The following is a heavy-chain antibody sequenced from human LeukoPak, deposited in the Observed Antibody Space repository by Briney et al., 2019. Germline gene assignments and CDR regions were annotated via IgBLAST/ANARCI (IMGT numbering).Heavy chain of an antibody. J-gene: IGHJ6*03. D-gene: IGHD2-2*01. V-gene: IGHV1-69*05. Sequence: SVKVSCKASGGTFSSYAISWVRQAPGQGLEWMGGIIPIFGTANYAQKFQGRVTITTDESTSTAYMELSSLRSEDTAVYYCARGLRPKYCSSTSCLYYYYCMDVWGKGTTVTVSS. CDR1: GGTFSSYA. CDR3: ARGLRPKYCSSTSCLYYYYCMDV. CDR2: IIPIFGTA.